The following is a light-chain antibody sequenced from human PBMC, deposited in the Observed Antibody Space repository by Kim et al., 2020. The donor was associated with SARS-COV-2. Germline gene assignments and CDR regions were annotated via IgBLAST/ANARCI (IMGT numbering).Light chain of an antibody. Sequence: GQTYTITCTGTSSDIGGYNYVSWDLQQPRKAPKLMIYEVSNRPAEVSNRFSGSKSGNTASLTNSGLQAEDEADYYCSSYTSSSTLVFGTGTKVTVL. V-gene: IGLV2-14*01. J-gene: IGLJ1*01. CDR1: SSDIGGYNY. CDR2: EVS. CDR3: SSYTSSSTLV.